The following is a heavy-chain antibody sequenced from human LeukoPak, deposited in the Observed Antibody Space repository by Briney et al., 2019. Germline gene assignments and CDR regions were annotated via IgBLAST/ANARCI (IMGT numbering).Heavy chain of an antibody. CDR2: INPSGGST. V-gene: IGHV1-46*01. J-gene: IGHJ5*02. Sequence: ASVKVSCKVSGYTFTSYYMHWVRQAPGQGLEWMGIINPSGGSTSYAQKFQGRVTMTRDTSTSTVYMELSSLRSEDTAVYYCARSQFDSSGYDNWFDPWGQGTLVTVSS. D-gene: IGHD3-22*01. CDR3: ARSQFDSSGYDNWFDP. CDR1: GYTFTSYY.